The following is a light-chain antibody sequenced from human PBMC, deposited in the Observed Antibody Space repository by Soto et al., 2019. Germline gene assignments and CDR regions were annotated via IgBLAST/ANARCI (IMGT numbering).Light chain of an antibody. CDR1: QSVDSSY. CDR3: QHYGSSIYT. J-gene: IGKJ2*01. Sequence: ENVLTQSPGTLSLSPGERATLSCRASQSVDSSYLAWYQQKPGQAPRLLIDGTSSSATGIPDRFSGSGSGTDFTLTINRLEPEDFAVYYCQHYGSSIYTFGQGTKLEIK. V-gene: IGKV3-20*01. CDR2: GTS.